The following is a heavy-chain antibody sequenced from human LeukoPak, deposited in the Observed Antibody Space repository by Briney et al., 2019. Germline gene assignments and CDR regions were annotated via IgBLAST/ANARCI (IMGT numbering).Heavy chain of an antibody. CDR3: AKAGNWGFYFDF. J-gene: IGHJ4*02. Sequence: GGPLRLSCVASGFTFSTYAMNWVRQAPGKGLEWVSHISGSGGTTFYADSVKGRFTVSRDNSKNTLFLQMNSLSAEDTAVYYCAKAGNWGFYFDFWGQGTLVTVSS. D-gene: IGHD7-27*01. V-gene: IGHV3-23*01. CDR1: GFTFSTYA. CDR2: ISGSGGTT.